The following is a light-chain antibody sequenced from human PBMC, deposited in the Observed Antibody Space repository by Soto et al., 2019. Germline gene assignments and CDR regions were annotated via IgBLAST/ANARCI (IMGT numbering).Light chain of an antibody. CDR2: EVT. CDR3: SSYTSSTDYV. CDR1: SSDIDTYNY. Sequence: QSLLTQPASVSGSPGQSITIACTGTSSDIDTYNYVSWYQQHPGKAPKLIIYEVTNRPSGVSNRFSGSKSGDTASLTISGLRAEDEADYYCSSYTSSTDYVFGTGTKVTV. V-gene: IGLV2-14*01. J-gene: IGLJ1*01.